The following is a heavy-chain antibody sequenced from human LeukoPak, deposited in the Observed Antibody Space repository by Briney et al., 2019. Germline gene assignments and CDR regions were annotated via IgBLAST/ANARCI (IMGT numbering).Heavy chain of an antibody. J-gene: IGHJ4*02. CDR1: GLTFSSYA. V-gene: IGHV3-30-3*01. CDR2: ISYDGSNK. CDR3: ARDGRVAGLGDYFDY. D-gene: IGHD6-19*01. Sequence: GRSLRLSCAASGLTFSSYAMHWVRQAPGKGLEWVAVISYDGSNKYYVDSVKGRFTISRDNSKNTLYLQMNSLRAEDTAVYYCARDGRVAGLGDYFDYWGQGTLVTVSS.